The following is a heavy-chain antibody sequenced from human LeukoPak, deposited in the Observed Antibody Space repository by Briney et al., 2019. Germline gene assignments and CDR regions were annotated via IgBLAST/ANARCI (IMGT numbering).Heavy chain of an antibody. CDR3: ARAVAARNHLYYYYFGMDV. Sequence: PSGTLSLTCAVSGGSISSSNWWSWVRQPPGKGLEWIGEIDHSGSTNYNPSLKSRVTISVDKSKNQFSLKLSSVTAADTAVYYCARAVAARNHLYYYYFGMDVWGQGTTVTVSS. V-gene: IGHV4-4*02. CDR1: GGSISSSNW. J-gene: IGHJ6*02. CDR2: IDHSGST. D-gene: IGHD6-6*01.